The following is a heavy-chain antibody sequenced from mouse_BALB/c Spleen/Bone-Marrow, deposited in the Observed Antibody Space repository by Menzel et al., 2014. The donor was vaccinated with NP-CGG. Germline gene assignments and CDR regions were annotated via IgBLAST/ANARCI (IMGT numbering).Heavy chain of an antibody. CDR1: GFTFSSFG. Sequence: EVMLVESGGGLVQPGGSRKLSCAASGFTFSSFGMHWVRQAPEKGLEWVAYISSGSSTIYYADTVKGRFTISRDNPKNTLFLQMTSLRSGDTAMYYCATGTRAMDYWGQGTSVTVSS. D-gene: IGHD4-1*01. J-gene: IGHJ4*01. V-gene: IGHV5-17*02. CDR3: ATGTRAMDY. CDR2: ISSGSSTI.